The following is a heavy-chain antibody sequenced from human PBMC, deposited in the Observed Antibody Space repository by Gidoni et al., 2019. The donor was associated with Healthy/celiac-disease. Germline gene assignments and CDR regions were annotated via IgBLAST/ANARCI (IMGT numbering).Heavy chain of an antibody. V-gene: IGHV4-34*01. CDR3: ARGGRYFDWLRANAFDI. J-gene: IGHJ3*02. Sequence: NYNPSLKSRVTISVDTSKNQFSLKLSSVTAADTAVYYCARGGRYFDWLRANAFDIWGQGTMVTVSS. D-gene: IGHD3-9*01.